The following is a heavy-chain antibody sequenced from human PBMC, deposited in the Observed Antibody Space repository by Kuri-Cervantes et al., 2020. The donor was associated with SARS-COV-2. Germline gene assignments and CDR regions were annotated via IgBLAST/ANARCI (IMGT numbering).Heavy chain of an antibody. Sequence: GGSLRLSCAASGFTFSSYSMNWVRQAPGKGLEWVSSISSSSSYIYYADSVKGRFTISRDNAKNSPYLQMNSLRAEDTAVYYCARGGYYDFWSGYLRDSYYYMDVWGKGTTVTVSS. J-gene: IGHJ6*03. CDR2: ISSSSSYI. CDR3: ARGGYYDFWSGYLRDSYYYMDV. V-gene: IGHV3-21*01. CDR1: GFTFSSYS. D-gene: IGHD3-3*01.